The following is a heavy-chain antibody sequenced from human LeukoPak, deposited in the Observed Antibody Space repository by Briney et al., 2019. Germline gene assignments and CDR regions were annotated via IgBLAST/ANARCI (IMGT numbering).Heavy chain of an antibody. V-gene: IGHV3-48*03. Sequence: GGSLRLSCEASGFTFSSYEMTWVRQAPGKGLEWVSYISGSGSTTYYGDSVKGRFAISRDNAKNSLYLQMNSLRAEDTAVYYCARRVGAWGQGTLVTVSS. D-gene: IGHD1-26*01. CDR3: ARRVGA. J-gene: IGHJ5*02. CDR2: ISGSGSTT. CDR1: GFTFSSYE.